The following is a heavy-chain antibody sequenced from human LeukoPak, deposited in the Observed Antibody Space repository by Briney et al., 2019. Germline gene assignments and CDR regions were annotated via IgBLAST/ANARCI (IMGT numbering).Heavy chain of an antibody. CDR1: GFTFSSYS. V-gene: IGHV3-21*01. J-gene: IGHJ3*02. Sequence: GGSLRLSCAASGFTFSSYSMNWVRQAPGKGLEWVSSISSSSSYIYYADSVKGRFTISRDNAKNSLYLQMNSLRAEDTAVYYCLVILTEPTSPSPDGLVIWGQGTMVTVSS. CDR3: LVILTEPTSPSPDGLVI. D-gene: IGHD2-15*01. CDR2: ISSSSSYI.